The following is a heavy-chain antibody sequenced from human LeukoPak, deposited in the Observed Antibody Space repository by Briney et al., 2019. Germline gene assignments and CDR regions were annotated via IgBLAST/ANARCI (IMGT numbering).Heavy chain of an antibody. J-gene: IGHJ4*02. D-gene: IGHD6-19*01. CDR1: GFTFDDYA. Sequence: GGSLRLSCAVSGFTFDDYAMHWVRQAPGKGLEWVSLISGDGGSRYYAGSVKGRFTVSRDNSKNSLYLQMNRLRAEDTAFYYCAKGADPLTWRMTTVAGTRFDFWGLGTLVTVSS. CDR3: AKGADPLTWRMTTVAGTRFDF. V-gene: IGHV3-43*02. CDR2: ISGDGGSR.